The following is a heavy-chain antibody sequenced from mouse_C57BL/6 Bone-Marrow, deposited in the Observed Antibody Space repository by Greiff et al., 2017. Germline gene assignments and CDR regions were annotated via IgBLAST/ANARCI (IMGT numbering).Heavy chain of an antibody. J-gene: IGHJ4*01. CDR3: ARHEGYDYDGYAMDY. CDR1: GFTFSDYG. V-gene: IGHV5-15*01. D-gene: IGHD2-4*01. CDR2: ISNLAYSI. Sequence: EVMLVESGGGLVQPGGSLKLSCAASGFTFSDYGMAWVRQAPRKGPEWVAFISNLAYSIYYADTVTGRFTISRENAKNTLYLEMSSLRSEDTAMYYGARHEGYDYDGYAMDYWVQGTSVTVSS.